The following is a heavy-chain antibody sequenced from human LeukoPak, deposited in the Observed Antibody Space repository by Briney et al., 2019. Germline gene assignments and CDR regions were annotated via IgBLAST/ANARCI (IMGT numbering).Heavy chain of an antibody. Sequence: GGSLGLSCAASGFTVSTNYMNWVRQAPGKGLEWVSILYSGSDTYYTDSVKGRFTISRDSSKNILSLQMNSLRAEDTAVYYCARVGDHFHWYLDLWGRGTLVTVSS. CDR2: LYSGSDT. CDR3: ARVGDHFHWYLDL. J-gene: IGHJ2*01. CDR1: GFTVSTNY. D-gene: IGHD3-10*01. V-gene: IGHV3-53*01.